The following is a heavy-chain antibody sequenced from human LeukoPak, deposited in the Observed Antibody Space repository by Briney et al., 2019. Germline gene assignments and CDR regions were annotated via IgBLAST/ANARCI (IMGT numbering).Heavy chain of an antibody. CDR2: ISSSSSYI. D-gene: IGHD5-12*01. J-gene: IGHJ4*02. CDR1: GFTFSSYS. V-gene: IGHV3-21*01. Sequence: PGGSLRLSCAASGFTFSSYSMNWVRQAPGKGLEWVSSISSSSSYIYYADSVKGRFTISRDNAKNSLYLQMNSLRAEDTAVYYCARVWHIVATIGGSFDYWGQGTLVTVSS. CDR3: ARVWHIVATIGGSFDY.